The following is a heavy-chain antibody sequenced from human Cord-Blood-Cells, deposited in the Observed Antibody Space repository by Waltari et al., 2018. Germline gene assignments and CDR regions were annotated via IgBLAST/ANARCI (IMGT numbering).Heavy chain of an antibody. Sequence: QVQLQQWGAGLSKPSESLSITCAVDGGAFSGYYWSWTRQPPGKGPEWVGDINHSGSTNYNPSLKIRVTISVDTSKNQCSLRLSSVTAADTAVYYCARGPSGFWSGYYGSWWFDPWGQGTLVTVSS. CDR3: ARGPSGFWSGYYGSWWFDP. CDR1: GGAFSGYY. J-gene: IGHJ5*02. V-gene: IGHV4-34*01. CDR2: INHSGST. D-gene: IGHD3-3*01.